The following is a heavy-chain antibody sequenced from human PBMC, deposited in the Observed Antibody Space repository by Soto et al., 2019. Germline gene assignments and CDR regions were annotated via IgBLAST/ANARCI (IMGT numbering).Heavy chain of an antibody. Sequence: SETLSLTCTVSGGSISSGGYYWSWIRQHPGKGLEWIGYIYYSGSTYYNPSLKSRVTISVDMSKNQFSLKLSSVTAADTAVYYCASESTHLSRYNWNYSTSYYGMDVWGQGTTVTVSS. CDR2: IYYSGST. CDR1: GGSISSGGYY. CDR3: ASESTHLSRYNWNYSTSYYGMDV. V-gene: IGHV4-31*03. D-gene: IGHD1-7*01. J-gene: IGHJ6*02.